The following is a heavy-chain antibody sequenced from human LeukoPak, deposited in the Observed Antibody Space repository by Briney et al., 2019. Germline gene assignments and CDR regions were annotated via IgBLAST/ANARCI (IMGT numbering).Heavy chain of an antibody. J-gene: IGHJ3*02. V-gene: IGHV4-34*01. CDR3: AGGQKLTYYYDRTAFDI. CDR1: GGTFSGYY. Sequence: SETLSLTCAVYGGTFSGYYWSWIRQTPGKGLEWIGEINHRGTTNYNPSLKSRVTISEHTSKNQFSLELSSVTAADTAVYYCAGGQKLTYYYDRTAFDIWGQGTRVTVSS. CDR2: INHRGTT. D-gene: IGHD3-22*01.